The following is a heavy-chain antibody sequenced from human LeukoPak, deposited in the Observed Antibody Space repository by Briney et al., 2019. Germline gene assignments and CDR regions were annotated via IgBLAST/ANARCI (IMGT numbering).Heavy chain of an antibody. CDR3: ASRVAGDAFDT. V-gene: IGHV4-34*01. CDR1: GGSFSGYY. J-gene: IGHJ3*02. D-gene: IGHD1-14*01. CDR2: INHSGGT. Sequence: SETLSLTCAVYGGSFSGYYWSWIRPPPGKGLEWIWEINHSGGTTYNPSLKSRVTISVDTSKTQFSLKLSSVTAADTAVYYCASRVAGDAFDTWGQGTMVTVSS.